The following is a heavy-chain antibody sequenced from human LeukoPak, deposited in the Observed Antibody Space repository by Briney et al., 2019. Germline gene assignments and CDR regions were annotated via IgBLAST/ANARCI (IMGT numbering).Heavy chain of an antibody. CDR2: FYTEDGET. Sequence: GASVKVSCKVSGYTLTELSMHWVRQAPGKGRGWMGGFYTEDGETIYTQKFQGRVTMTEDTSTDTAYMELSSLRSEDTAVYYCATPYGGNSEFQHWGQGTVVTVSS. J-gene: IGHJ1*01. CDR3: ATPYGGNSEFQH. V-gene: IGHV1-24*01. CDR1: GYTLTELS. D-gene: IGHD4-23*01.